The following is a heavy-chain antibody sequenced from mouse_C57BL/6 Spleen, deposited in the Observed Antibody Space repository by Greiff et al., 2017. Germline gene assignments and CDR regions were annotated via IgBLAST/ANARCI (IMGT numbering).Heavy chain of an antibody. J-gene: IGHJ3*01. D-gene: IGHD2-1*01. Sequence: VQLQQSGAELVRPGASVKLSCTASGFNIKDDYMHWVKQRPEQGLEWIGWIDPENGDTEYASKFQGKATITADTASNTAYLQLRSLTSEDTAVYYCTRHGNYPAWFAYWGQGTLVTVSA. CDR2: IDPENGDT. CDR1: GFNIKDDY. V-gene: IGHV14-4*01. CDR3: TRHGNYPAWFAY.